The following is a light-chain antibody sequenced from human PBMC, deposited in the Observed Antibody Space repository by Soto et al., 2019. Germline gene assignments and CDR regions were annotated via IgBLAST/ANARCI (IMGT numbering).Light chain of an antibody. V-gene: IGKV1-5*01. J-gene: IGKJ1*01. CDR2: DAS. CDR3: QQYSNWPPGT. Sequence: DIEMTQSPSTLSASVGDRVTVTCLASQSISSWLAWYQQKPGKAPKLLIYDASSLESGVPSRFSGSGSGTEFTLTISSLQPDDFAVYYCQQYSNWPPGTFGQGSKV. CDR1: QSISSW.